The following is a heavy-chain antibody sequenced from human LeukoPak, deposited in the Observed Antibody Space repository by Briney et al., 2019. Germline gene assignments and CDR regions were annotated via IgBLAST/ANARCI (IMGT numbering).Heavy chain of an antibody. V-gene: IGHV3-64*01. J-gene: IGHJ4*02. D-gene: IGHD6-13*01. CDR3: AREAHGIAAAGTDY. CDR1: GFTFSSYA. Sequence: GGSLRLSRAASGFTFSSYAMHWVRQAPGKGLEYVSAISSNGGSTYYANSVKGRFTISRDNSKNTLYLQMGSLRSEDTAVYYCAREAHGIAAAGTDYWGQGTLVTVSS. CDR2: ISSNGGST.